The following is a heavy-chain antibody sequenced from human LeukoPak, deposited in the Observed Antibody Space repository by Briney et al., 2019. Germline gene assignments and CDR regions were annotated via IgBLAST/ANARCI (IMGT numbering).Heavy chain of an antibody. V-gene: IGHV4-4*07. CDR2: IYTSGST. CDR3: ARESGYPIRRGRGGFYYYYMDV. CDR1: GGSISSYY. Sequence: KPSETLSLTCTVSGGSISSYYWSWIRQPAGKGLEWIGRIYTSGSTNYNPSLKSRVTMSVDTSKNQFSLKLSSVTAADTAVYYCARESGYPIRRGRGGFYYYYMDVWGKGTTVTVSS. D-gene: IGHD5-18*01. J-gene: IGHJ6*03.